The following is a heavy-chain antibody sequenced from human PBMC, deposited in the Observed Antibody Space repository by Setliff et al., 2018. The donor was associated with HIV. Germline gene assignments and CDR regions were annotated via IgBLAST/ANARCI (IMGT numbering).Heavy chain of an antibody. Sequence: GGSLRLSCAASGFTFSSACMHWVRQAPGKGLEWVAVIWYDGSNKYYADSVKGRFTISRDNSKNTMYLQMNSLRAEYKAVYYCAKDLVATTGPDYWGQGTLVTVSS. D-gene: IGHD6-13*01. CDR3: AKDLVATTGPDY. CDR1: GFTFSSAC. CDR2: IWYDGSNK. J-gene: IGHJ4*02. V-gene: IGHV3-33*06.